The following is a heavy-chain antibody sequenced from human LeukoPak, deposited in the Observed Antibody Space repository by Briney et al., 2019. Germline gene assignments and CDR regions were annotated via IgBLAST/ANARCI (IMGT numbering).Heavy chain of an antibody. Sequence: GGSLTLACTASGFTFNSYPMHWVRQAPGKGLEYVSGLSVNGGSKYYADSVEGRFTVSRDNSKNTLFLQLGSLRPDDTAVYYCARPRAPYNNHHYNYYMDVWGKGTTVVVSS. CDR3: ARPRAPYNNHHYNYYMDV. D-gene: IGHD1-1*01. CDR1: GFTFNSYP. CDR2: LSVNGGSK. J-gene: IGHJ6*03. V-gene: IGHV3-64*02.